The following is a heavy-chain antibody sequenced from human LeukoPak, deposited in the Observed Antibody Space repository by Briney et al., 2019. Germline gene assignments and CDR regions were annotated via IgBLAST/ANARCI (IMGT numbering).Heavy chain of an antibody. J-gene: IGHJ4*02. CDR1: GFTFSSYE. V-gene: IGHV3-48*03. D-gene: IGHD5-12*01. CDR3: ARSWSLRHFDY. Sequence: GGSLRLSCAASGFTFSSYEMNWVRLAPGKGLEWVSYISSSGSTIYYADSVKGRFTISRDNAKNTLYLQMNSLRAEDTAVYYCARSWSLRHFDYWGQGTLVTVSS. CDR2: ISSSGSTI.